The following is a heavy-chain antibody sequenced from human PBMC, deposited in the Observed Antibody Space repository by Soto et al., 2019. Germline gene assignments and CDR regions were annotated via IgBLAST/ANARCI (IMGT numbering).Heavy chain of an antibody. CDR3: ARGHDIVLVPAAIPEN. D-gene: IGHD2-2*01. J-gene: IGHJ4*02. CDR1: GFTFSIYA. CDR2: ISNDGSNK. V-gene: IGHV3-30-3*01. Sequence: QVQLVESGGGVVQPGRSLRLSCAGSGFTFSIYAMRWVRQAPGKGLEWVAFISNDGSNKYYADSVKGRFTISRDNSKNTLYLQMNTLGPEDTAVYYCARGHDIVLVPAAIPENWGQGTLVTVSS.